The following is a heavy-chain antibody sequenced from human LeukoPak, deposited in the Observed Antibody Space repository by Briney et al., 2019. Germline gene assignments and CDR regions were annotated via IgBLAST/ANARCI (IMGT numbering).Heavy chain of an antibody. J-gene: IGHJ4*02. CDR1: GYSITSSSW. V-gene: IGHV4-28*01. Sequence: SETLSLTCAVSGYSITSSSWWGWIRQPPGKGLEWIGYIYHSGTTYYNPSLQSRVTMSVDTSKNQSSLKLSSVTAVDTAVYYCARKENVYYYFDYWGQGTLVTVSS. D-gene: IGHD3-10*01. CDR2: IYHSGTT. CDR3: ARKENVYYYFDY.